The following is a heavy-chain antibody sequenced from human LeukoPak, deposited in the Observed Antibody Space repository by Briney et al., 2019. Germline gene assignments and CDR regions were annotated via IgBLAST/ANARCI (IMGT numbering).Heavy chain of an antibody. CDR1: GFTFSSFT. D-gene: IGHD6-19*01. V-gene: IGHV3-21*01. Sequence: GGSLRLSCAVSGFTFSSFTMNWVRQGPGKGLEWVASISNSGDYISYADSLKGRFTISRDNAKNSLFLQMSSLRAEDTAVYYCAREMYAGWYFALDIWGQGTMVTVSS. CDR3: AREMYAGWYFALDI. J-gene: IGHJ3*02. CDR2: ISNSGDYI.